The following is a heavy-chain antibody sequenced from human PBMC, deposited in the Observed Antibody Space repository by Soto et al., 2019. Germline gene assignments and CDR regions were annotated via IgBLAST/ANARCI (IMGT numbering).Heavy chain of an antibody. CDR1: GFTFSNSW. Sequence: RLSCADSGFTFSNSWMSWFRQAPWNGLEWVGLIKSKTEGGTTYYAAPVKGRFTISRDDSKNTLYLQMNSLKTEDTALYYCTTLSYSNYVDAMDVWGQGTTVTVSS. CDR3: TTLSYSNYVDAMDV. CDR2: IKSKTEGGTT. V-gene: IGHV3-15*01. D-gene: IGHD4-4*01. J-gene: IGHJ6*02.